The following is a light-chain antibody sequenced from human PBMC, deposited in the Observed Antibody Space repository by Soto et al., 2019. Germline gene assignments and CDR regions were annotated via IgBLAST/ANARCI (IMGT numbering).Light chain of an antibody. Sequence: EVVMTQSPATLSVSPGERATLSCRASQSVSGNLAWYQQKPGQAPRLLMYGASSRATGIPDRFSGTGSGTDFTLTISRLEPEDFAVYYCQQYGSSPYTFGLGTKLEIK. J-gene: IGKJ2*01. V-gene: IGKV3-20*01. CDR3: QQYGSSPYT. CDR2: GAS. CDR1: QSVSGN.